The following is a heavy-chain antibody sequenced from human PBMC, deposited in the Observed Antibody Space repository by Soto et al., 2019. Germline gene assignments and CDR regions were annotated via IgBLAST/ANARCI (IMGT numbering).Heavy chain of an antibody. CDR1: GFTFSSYA. Sequence: GGSLRLSCAASGFTFSSYAMSWVRQAPGKGLEWVSAISGSGGSTYYADSVKGRFTISRDNSKNTLYLQMNSLRAEDTAVYYCAKDLIAGEMGKIYDFWSGYSYGMDVWGQGTTVTVSS. D-gene: IGHD3-3*01. CDR2: ISGSGGST. J-gene: IGHJ6*02. V-gene: IGHV3-23*01. CDR3: AKDLIAGEMGKIYDFWSGYSYGMDV.